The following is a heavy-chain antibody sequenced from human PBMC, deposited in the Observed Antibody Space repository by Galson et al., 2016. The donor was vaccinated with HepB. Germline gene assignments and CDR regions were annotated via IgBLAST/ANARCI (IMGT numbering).Heavy chain of an antibody. Sequence: LRLSCAASGFTFSSYTMHWVRQAPGTGLEWVSSISSSSSYIYSADSVKGRFTIARDNAKKSLYLQMNSLGAEDTAVYYCARDEPVFEIYYDSSGQLDHWGQGTLVTVSS. CDR1: GFTFSSYT. J-gene: IGHJ5*02. CDR3: ARDEPVFEIYYDSSGQLDH. CDR2: ISSSSSYI. D-gene: IGHD3-22*01. V-gene: IGHV3-21*01.